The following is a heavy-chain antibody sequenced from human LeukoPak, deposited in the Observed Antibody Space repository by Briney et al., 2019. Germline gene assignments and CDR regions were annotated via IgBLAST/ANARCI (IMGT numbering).Heavy chain of an antibody. D-gene: IGHD6-19*01. V-gene: IGHV4-34*01. CDR1: GGSFSGYY. CDR2: INHSGST. Sequence: SETLSLTCAVYGGSFSGYYWSWIRQPPGKGLEWIGEINHSGSTNYNPSHKSRVTISVDTSKNQFSLKLSSVTAADTAVYYCARRGAVALSYWGQGTLVTVSS. CDR3: ARRGAVALSY. J-gene: IGHJ4*02.